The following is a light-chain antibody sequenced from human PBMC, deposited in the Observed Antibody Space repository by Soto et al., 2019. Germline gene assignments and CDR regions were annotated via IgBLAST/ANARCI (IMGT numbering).Light chain of an antibody. Sequence: PALTKPASVSGSPGHSSTISCTGTSRDVGGYNYVSWHQHHPGKVPKLVMYDVSKRPSGVSDRFSGSKSGNTASLTISGFQAEDEADYYCSSYSNSTTLYVFGTGTKVTVL. CDR2: DVS. CDR1: SRDVGGYNY. V-gene: IGLV2-14*03. CDR3: SSYSNSTTLYV. J-gene: IGLJ1*01.